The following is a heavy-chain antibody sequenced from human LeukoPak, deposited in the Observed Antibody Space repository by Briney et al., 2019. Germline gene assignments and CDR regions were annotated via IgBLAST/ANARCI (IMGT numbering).Heavy chain of an antibody. CDR1: GGTFSSYA. Sequence: ASVNVSCKASGGTFSSYAISWVRQAPGQGLEWMGWISAYNGNTNFAQKLQGRLTMTTDTSTSTAYMELRSLRSDDTAVYYCAREYYYDSSTYYPLDYWGQGTLVTVSS. J-gene: IGHJ4*02. V-gene: IGHV1-18*01. CDR3: AREYYYDSSTYYPLDY. CDR2: ISAYNGNT. D-gene: IGHD3-22*01.